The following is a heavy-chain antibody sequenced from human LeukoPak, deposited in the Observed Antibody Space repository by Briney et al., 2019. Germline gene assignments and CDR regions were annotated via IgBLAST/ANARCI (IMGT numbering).Heavy chain of an antibody. CDR3: ARRNYDFWSGYYREGYFDY. Sequence: SETLSLTCTVSGGSISSSSYYWGWIRQPPGKGLEWIGSIYYSGSTYYHPSLKSRVTISVDTSKNQFSLKLSSVTAADTAVYYCARRNYDFWSGYYREGYFDYWGQGTLVTVSS. D-gene: IGHD3-3*01. V-gene: IGHV4-39*01. CDR2: IYYSGST. CDR1: GGSISSSSYY. J-gene: IGHJ4*02.